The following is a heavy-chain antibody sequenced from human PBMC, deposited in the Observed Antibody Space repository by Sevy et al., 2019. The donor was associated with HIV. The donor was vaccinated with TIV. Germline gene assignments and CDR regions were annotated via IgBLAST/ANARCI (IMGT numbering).Heavy chain of an antibody. D-gene: IGHD4-17*01. Sequence: GGSLRLSCAASGFTFSSFGMHWVRQAPGKGLEWLAVIWFDGGNKNYGNSVRGRFTISRDMAKNTLHLQMNSLRAEDTAVYYCARDLEFYDHGDYGPAFMPDFWGHGTLVTVSS. CDR2: IWFDGGNK. J-gene: IGHJ4*01. CDR1: GFTFSSFG. CDR3: ARDLEFYDHGDYGPAFMPDF. V-gene: IGHV3-33*01.